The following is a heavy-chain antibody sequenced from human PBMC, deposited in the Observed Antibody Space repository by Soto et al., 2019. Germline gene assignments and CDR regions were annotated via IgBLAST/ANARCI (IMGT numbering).Heavy chain of an antibody. CDR3: ASGTGYSSGWPTYYFDY. J-gene: IGHJ4*02. CDR1: GGTFSSYA. V-gene: IGHV1-69*13. Sequence: RASVKVSCKASGGTFSSYAISWVRQAPGQGLEWMGGIIPIFGTANYAQKFQGRVTITADESTSTAYMELSSLRSEDTAVYYCASGTGYSSGWPTYYFDYWGQGTLVTSPQ. D-gene: IGHD6-19*01. CDR2: IIPIFGTA.